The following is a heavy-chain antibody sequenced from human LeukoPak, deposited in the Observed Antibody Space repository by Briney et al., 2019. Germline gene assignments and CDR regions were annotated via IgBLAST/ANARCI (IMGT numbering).Heavy chain of an antibody. CDR2: IYTSGST. D-gene: IGHD6-13*01. CDR3: ARSYSSSPYNWFDP. Sequence: SETLSLTCTVSGGSISSYYWSWIRQPAGKGLEWIGRIYTSGSTNYNPSLKSRVTMSVDTSKNQFSLKLSSVTAADTAVYYCARSYSSSPYNWFDPWGQGTPVTVSS. CDR1: GGSISSYY. V-gene: IGHV4-4*07. J-gene: IGHJ5*02.